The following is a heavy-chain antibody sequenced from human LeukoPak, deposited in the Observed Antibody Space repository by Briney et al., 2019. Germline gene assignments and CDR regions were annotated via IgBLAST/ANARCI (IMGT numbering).Heavy chain of an antibody. CDR1: GPSFSTYD. J-gene: IGHJ3*01. CDR3: ARGAYTGFDV. V-gene: IGHV3-13*04. CDR2: IGKSGDT. D-gene: IGHD5-12*01. Sequence: GGFLRLSCAASGPSFSTYDMHWVRQATGEGLEWVSGIGKSGDTYYVGSVKGRFTISRDNAKNSLYLQMNSLRSGDTAVYYCARGAYTGFDVWGQGTVVTVSS.